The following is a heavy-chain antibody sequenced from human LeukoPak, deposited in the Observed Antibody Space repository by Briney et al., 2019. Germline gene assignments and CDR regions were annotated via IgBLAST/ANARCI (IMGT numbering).Heavy chain of an antibody. J-gene: IGHJ5*02. CDR1: GYSTSSGYY. Sequence: SETLSLTCTVSGYSTSSGYYWGWIRQPPGKGLEWIGSIYHSGSTYYNPSLKSRVTISVDTSKNQFSLKLSSVTAADTAVYYCARVLVFYYYGSGSYPNWFDPWGQGTLVTVSS. D-gene: IGHD3-10*01. CDR2: IYHSGST. CDR3: ARVLVFYYYGSGSYPNWFDP. V-gene: IGHV4-38-2*02.